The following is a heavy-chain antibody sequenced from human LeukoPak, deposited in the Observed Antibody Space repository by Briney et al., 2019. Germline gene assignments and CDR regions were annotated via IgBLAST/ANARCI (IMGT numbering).Heavy chain of an antibody. CDR3: ASVPLFLEWLLYSDY. D-gene: IGHD3-3*01. CDR1: GYTFTSYG. V-gene: IGHV1-18*01. CDR2: ISAYNGNT. Sequence: ASVKVSCKASGYTFTSYGISWVRQAPGQALEWIGWISAYNGNTNYAQKLQGRVTMTTDTSTSTAYMELRSLRSDDTAVYYCASVPLFLEWLLYSDYWGQGTLVTVSS. J-gene: IGHJ4*02.